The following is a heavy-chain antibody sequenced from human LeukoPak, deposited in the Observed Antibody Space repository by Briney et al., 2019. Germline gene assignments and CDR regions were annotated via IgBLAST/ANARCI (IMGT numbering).Heavy chain of an antibody. CDR1: GFPFSNYW. CDR2: IKQDGSEK. D-gene: IGHD1-26*01. J-gene: IGHJ5*02. V-gene: IGHV3-7*05. Sequence: GGSLRLSCAASGFPFSNYWMSWVGQAPGKGLEWVANIKQDGSEKYYVDSVKGRFTISRDNAKNSLYLQMNSLRVEDTAVYYCARVRVGDTKWFDPWGQGTLVTVSS. CDR3: ARVRVGDTKWFDP.